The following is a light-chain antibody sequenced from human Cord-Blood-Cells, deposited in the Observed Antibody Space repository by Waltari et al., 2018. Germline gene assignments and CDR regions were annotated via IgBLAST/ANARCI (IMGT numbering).Light chain of an antibody. CDR2: AAS. J-gene: IGKJ3*01. CDR1: QSISSY. Sequence: DIQMTQSPSSLSASVGDRVTITCRASQSISSYLNWYQQKPGKVPKLLIYAASSVQSGVPSRFSGSGSGTDFTLTISSLQPEDFATYYCQQSYSHFGPGTKVDIK. V-gene: IGKV1-39*01. CDR3: QQSYSH.